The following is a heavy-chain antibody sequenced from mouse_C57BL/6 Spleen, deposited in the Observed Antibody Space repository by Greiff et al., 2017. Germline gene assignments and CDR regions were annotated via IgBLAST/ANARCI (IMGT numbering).Heavy chain of an antibody. J-gene: IGHJ4*01. CDR3: ARWGLRREMDY. V-gene: IGHV1-52*01. D-gene: IGHD2-4*01. Sequence: QVQLQQPGAELVRPGSSVKLSCKASGYTFTSYWMHWVNQRPIQGLEWIGNIDPSDSETHYNQKFKDKATLTVDQSSSTAYMQLSSLTSEDSAVYYCARWGLRREMDYRGQGTSVTVSS. CDR2: IDPSDSET. CDR1: GYTFTSYW.